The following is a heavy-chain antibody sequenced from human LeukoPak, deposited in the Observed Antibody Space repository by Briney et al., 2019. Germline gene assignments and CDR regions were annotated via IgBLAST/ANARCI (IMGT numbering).Heavy chain of an antibody. J-gene: IGHJ6*03. Sequence: SETLSLTCAVYGGSFSGYYWSWIRQPPGKGLEWIGEINHSGSTNYNPSLKSRVTISVDTSKNQFSLKLSSVTAADTAVYYCARVRAAAGTGYYCYYYMDVWGKGTTVTVSS. CDR3: ARVRAAAGTGYYCYYYMDV. CDR1: GGSFSGYY. D-gene: IGHD6-13*01. CDR2: INHSGST. V-gene: IGHV4-34*01.